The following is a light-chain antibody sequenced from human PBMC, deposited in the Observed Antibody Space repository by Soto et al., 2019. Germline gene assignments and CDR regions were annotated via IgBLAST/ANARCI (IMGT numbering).Light chain of an antibody. CDR3: CSYAGSSTL. J-gene: IGLJ1*01. Sequence: QSARTHPASVSGSPGQSITISCTGTSSDVGSYNLVSWYQQHPGKAPKLMIYEGSKRPSGVSNRFSGSKSGNTASLTISGLQAEEEADYYCCSYAGSSTLFGTGTKVTVL. CDR1: SSDVGSYNL. V-gene: IGLV2-23*01. CDR2: EGS.